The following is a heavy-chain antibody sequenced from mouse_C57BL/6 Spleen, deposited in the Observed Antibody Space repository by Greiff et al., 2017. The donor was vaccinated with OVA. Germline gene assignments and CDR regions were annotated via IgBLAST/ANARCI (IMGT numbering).Heavy chain of an antibody. CDR3: ARSHYYGSSYAMDY. Sequence: VQLQQSGPELVKPGASVKISCKASGYSFTGYYLNWVKQSPEKSLEWIGEINPSTGGTTYNQKFKAKATLTVDKSSSTAYMQLKSLTSEDSAVYYCARSHYYGSSYAMDYWGQGTSVTVSS. J-gene: IGHJ4*01. D-gene: IGHD1-1*01. CDR2: INPSTGGT. V-gene: IGHV1-42*01. CDR1: GYSFTGYY.